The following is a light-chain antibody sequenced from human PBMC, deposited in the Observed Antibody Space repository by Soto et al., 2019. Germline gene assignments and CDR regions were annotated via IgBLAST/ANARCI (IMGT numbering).Light chain of an antibody. CDR1: QSVTSSY. V-gene: IGKV3-20*01. Sequence: EIVLTQSPGTLSLSPGERATLSCRASQSVTSSYLAWYQQQPGQAPRLLIYGASTRATGIPDRFSGGGSGTDFTLTSSRLEPEDFAVYYCQEYRSSRTFGQGTKVEIK. CDR3: QEYRSSRT. CDR2: GAS. J-gene: IGKJ1*01.